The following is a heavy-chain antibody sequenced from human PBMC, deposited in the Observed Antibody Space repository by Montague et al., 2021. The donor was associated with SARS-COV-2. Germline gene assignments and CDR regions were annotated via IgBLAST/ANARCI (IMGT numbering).Heavy chain of an antibody. V-gene: IGHV4-34*01. J-gene: IGHJ5*02. Sequence: SETLSLTCAVSGGSFSSYYWSWIRQPPGKGLERIAEINHSGSSNYNPSLKSRVPMSVDMSKNQFSLKLNPVTVADTAVYYCARLAYCGAGCFSGWEIFFDPWGQGTLVTVSS. CDR3: ARLAYCGAGCFSGWEIFFDP. CDR2: INHSGSS. D-gene: IGHD2-21*02. CDR1: GGSFSSYY.